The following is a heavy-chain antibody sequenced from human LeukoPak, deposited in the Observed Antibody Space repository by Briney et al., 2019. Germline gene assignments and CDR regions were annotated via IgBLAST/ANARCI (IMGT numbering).Heavy chain of an antibody. Sequence: GASVKVSCKASGYTFTGYYMHWVRQAPGQGLEWMGWINPNSGGTNYAQKFQGRVTMTRDTSISTAYMELSRLRSDDTAVYYCARDPQPASQWLRLRGEDDYWGQGTLVTVSS. CDR2: INPNSGGT. CDR1: GYTFTGYY. V-gene: IGHV1-2*02. D-gene: IGHD5-12*01. J-gene: IGHJ4*02. CDR3: ARDPQPASQWLRLRGEDDY.